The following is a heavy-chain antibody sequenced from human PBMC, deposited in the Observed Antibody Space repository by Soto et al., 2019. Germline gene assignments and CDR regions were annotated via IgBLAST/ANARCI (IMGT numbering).Heavy chain of an antibody. CDR2: ISSNGGST. J-gene: IGHJ4*02. CDR1: GFTFSSYA. D-gene: IGHD3-10*01. Sequence: GGSLRLSCSASGFTFSSYAMHWVRQAPGKGLEYVSAISSNGGSTYYADSVKGRFTISRDNARNALYLHLNDVRADDTAMYYCARRENDTTSYYWLHWGRGTLVTVSS. V-gene: IGHV3-64*04. CDR3: ARRENDTTSYYWLH.